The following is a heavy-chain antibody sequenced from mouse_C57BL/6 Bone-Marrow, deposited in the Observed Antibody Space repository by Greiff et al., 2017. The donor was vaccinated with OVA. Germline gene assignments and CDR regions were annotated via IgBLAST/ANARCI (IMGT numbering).Heavy chain of an antibody. D-gene: IGHD2-4*01. Sequence: EVKLMESGGDLVKPGGSLKLSCAASGFTFSSYGMSWVRQTPDKRLEWVATISSGGSYTYYPDSVKGRFTISRDNAKNTLYLQMSSLKSEDTAMYYCAREGLRSYWGQGTTLTVSS. J-gene: IGHJ2*01. CDR2: ISSGGSYT. CDR3: AREGLRSY. CDR1: GFTFSSYG. V-gene: IGHV5-6*01.